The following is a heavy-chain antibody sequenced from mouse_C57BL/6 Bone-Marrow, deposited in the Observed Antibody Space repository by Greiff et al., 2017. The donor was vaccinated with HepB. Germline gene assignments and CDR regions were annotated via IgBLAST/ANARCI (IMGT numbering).Heavy chain of an antibody. D-gene: IGHD1-2*01. J-gene: IGHJ4*01. CDR1: GFTFNTYT. V-gene: IGHV10-3*01. CDR3: VREEATAAAMDY. Sequence: EVQLVESGGGLVQPKGSLKLSCAASGFTFNTYTMHWVRQAPGQGLEWVARIRSKSSNYATYYADSVKDRFTISRDDSQSMLYLQMNNLKTEDTAMYYCVREEATAAAMDYWGQGTSVTVSS. CDR2: IRSKSSNYAT.